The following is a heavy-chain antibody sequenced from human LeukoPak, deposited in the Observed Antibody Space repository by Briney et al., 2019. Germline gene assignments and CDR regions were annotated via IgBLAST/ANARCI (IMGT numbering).Heavy chain of an antibody. J-gene: IGHJ6*03. CDR3: ARKTKYYYYYMDV. D-gene: IGHD1-14*01. CDR2: IYHSGST. CDR1: GGSISSSNYY. V-gene: IGHV4-39*07. Sequence: SETLSLTCSVSGGSISSSNYYWGWIRQPPGTGPEWIGSIYHSGSTYYNPSLKSRVTISVDTSKNQFSLKLSSVTAADTAVYYCARKTKYYYYYMDVWGKGTTVTVSS.